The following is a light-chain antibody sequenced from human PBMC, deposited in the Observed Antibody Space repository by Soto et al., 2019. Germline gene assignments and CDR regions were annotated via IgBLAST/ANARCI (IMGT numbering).Light chain of an antibody. V-gene: IGKV3-20*01. CDR3: QHYGTSPRT. J-gene: IGKJ1*01. Sequence: EIVLTQSPGTLSLSPGERATLSCRASQSVRSSYLAWYQQKLGQAPRLLINGVSNRATGIPDRLSGSGSGTDFTLTISRLESEDFAVYYCQHYGTSPRTFGQGPKVEIK. CDR2: GVS. CDR1: QSVRSSY.